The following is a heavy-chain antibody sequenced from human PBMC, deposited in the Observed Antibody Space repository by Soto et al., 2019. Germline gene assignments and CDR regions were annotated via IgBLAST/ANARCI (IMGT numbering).Heavy chain of an antibody. CDR2: INPNSGGT. Sequence: GSVKVSCKASGYTFTDYYLHWVRQAPGQGLEWMGWINPNSGGTNYAQKFQGRVSMTRDTSISTAYMELSRLRSDDTAVYYCATGPISGVVPLALDYWGQGPLVTVS. V-gene: IGHV1-2*02. J-gene: IGHJ4*02. CDR3: ATGPISGVVPLALDY. CDR1: GYTFTDYY. D-gene: IGHD3-3*01.